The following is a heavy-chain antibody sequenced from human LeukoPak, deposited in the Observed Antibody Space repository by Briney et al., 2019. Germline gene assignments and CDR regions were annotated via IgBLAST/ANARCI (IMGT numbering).Heavy chain of an antibody. J-gene: IGHJ4*02. CDR1: GFTFSSYA. CDR2: ISGSGGST. V-gene: IGHV3-23*01. D-gene: IGHD4-17*01. CDR3: AKRGADYGDPPLDY. Sequence: GGSLRLSCAASGFTFSSYAMSWVHQAPGKGLEWVSAISGSGGSTYYADSVKGRFTISRDNSKNTLYLQMNSLRAEDTAVYYCAKRGADYGDPPLDYWGQGTLVTVSS.